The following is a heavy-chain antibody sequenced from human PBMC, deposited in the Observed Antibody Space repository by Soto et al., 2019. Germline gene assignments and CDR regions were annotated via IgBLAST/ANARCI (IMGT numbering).Heavy chain of an antibody. CDR2: IYWDDDK. Sequence: QITLKESGPTLVKPTQTLTLTCTFSGFSLSSSGVGVGWIRQPPGKALEWHALIYWDDDKRYSPSLKTRLTITKHTSKNQVVLTMTNMDPVDTATYYCAHRHKDGYNSPNDFAYWGQGTLVTVSS. CDR3: AHRHKDGYNSPNDFAY. J-gene: IGHJ4*02. V-gene: IGHV2-5*02. CDR1: GFSLSSSGVG. D-gene: IGHD5-12*01.